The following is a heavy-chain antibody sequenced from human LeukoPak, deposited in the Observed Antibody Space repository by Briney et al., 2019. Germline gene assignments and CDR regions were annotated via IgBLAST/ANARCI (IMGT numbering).Heavy chain of an antibody. J-gene: IGHJ6*02. Sequence: ASVKVSCKASGYTFTSYGISWVRQAPGQGLKWMGWISAYNGHTNYAQKLQGRVTMTTDTSTTTAYMELRSLRSDDTAVYYCARGFGRFATAGNYYYYGMDVWGQGTTVTVSS. CDR1: GYTFTSYG. V-gene: IGHV1-18*01. D-gene: IGHD1-1*01. CDR3: ARGFGRFATAGNYYYYGMDV. CDR2: ISAYNGHT.